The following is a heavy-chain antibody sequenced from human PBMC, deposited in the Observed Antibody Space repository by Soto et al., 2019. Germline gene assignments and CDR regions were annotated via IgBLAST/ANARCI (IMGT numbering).Heavy chain of an antibody. CDR2: ISSSGSTI. CDR3: ARTAMANSYYYRMDV. CDR1: GFTFSDYY. D-gene: IGHD5-18*01. J-gene: IGHJ6*02. Sequence: XGSLRLSCAAAGFTFSDYYMSWIRQAPGKGLEWVSYISSSGSTIYYADSVKGRFTISRDNAKNSLYLQMNSLRAGDTAVYYCARTAMANSYYYRMDVWVQGTTVTVSS. V-gene: IGHV3-11*01.